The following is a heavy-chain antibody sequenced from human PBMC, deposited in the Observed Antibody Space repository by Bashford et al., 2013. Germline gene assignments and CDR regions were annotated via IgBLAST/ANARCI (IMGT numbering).Heavy chain of an antibody. V-gene: IGHV5-51*01. CDR3: ARHRYGSGTSYKDFYYYYGMEV. J-gene: IGHJ6*02. CDR1: GYSFVSNW. D-gene: IGHD3-10*01. Sequence: GESLKISCKASGYSFVSNWIAWVRQTPGKGLEWMGIIYPGDSDIRYNPSFQGQVTVSADKSISTAYLQWSSLKASDTAIYYCARHRYGSGTSYKDFYYYYGMEVWGQGTTVTVSS. CDR2: IYPGDSDI.